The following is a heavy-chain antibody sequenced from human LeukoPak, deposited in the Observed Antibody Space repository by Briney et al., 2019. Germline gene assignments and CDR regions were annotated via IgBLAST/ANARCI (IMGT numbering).Heavy chain of an antibody. CDR1: GFTFRSYA. CDR2: ISYDGSNK. V-gene: IGHV3-30-3*01. Sequence: GGSLRLSCAASGFTFRSYAMHWVRQAPGKGLEWVAVISYDGSNKYYADSVKGRFTISRDNSKNTLYLQMNSLRAEDTAVYYCAVPLSSGWSEHPDYWGQGTLVTVSS. CDR3: AVPLSSGWSEHPDY. D-gene: IGHD6-19*01. J-gene: IGHJ4*02.